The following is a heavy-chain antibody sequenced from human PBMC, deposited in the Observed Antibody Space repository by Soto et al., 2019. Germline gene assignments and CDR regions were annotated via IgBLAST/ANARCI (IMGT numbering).Heavy chain of an antibody. CDR1: GGSISSYY. D-gene: IGHD6-13*01. J-gene: IGHJ6*02. V-gene: IGHV4-59*01. CDR3: ARVGSWPRYYYYGMDV. CDR2: IYYSGST. Sequence: SETLSLTCTVSGGSISSYYWSWIRQPPGKGLEWIGYIYYSGSTNYNPSLKSRVTISVDTSKNQFSLKLSSVTAADTAVYYCARVGSWPRYYYYGMDVWGQGTTVTVSS.